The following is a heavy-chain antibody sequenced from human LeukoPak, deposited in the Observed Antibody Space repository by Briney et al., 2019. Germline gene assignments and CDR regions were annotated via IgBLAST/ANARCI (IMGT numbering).Heavy chain of an antibody. CDR3: AKSGWGATYDILTGYYWGYYYYYMDV. V-gene: IGHV3-7*03. CDR2: INQDRGEI. D-gene: IGHD3-9*01. CDR1: GFTFSNYW. J-gene: IGHJ6*03. Sequence: GGSLRLSCAASGFTFSNYWMTWVRQAPGKGLEWVASINQDRGEIHYVDSVRGRFTISRDNAKNTLYLQMNSLRAEDTAVYYCAKSGWGATYDILTGYYWGYYYYYMDVWGKGTTVTISS.